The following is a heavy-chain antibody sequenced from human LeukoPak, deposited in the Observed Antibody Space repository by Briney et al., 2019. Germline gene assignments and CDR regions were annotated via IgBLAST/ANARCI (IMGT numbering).Heavy chain of an antibody. CDR2: IIPVFGTA. V-gene: IGHV1-69*01. Sequence: SVTVSCKASGGTFSSYAISWVRQAPGQGLEWMGGIIPVFGTANYAQKFQGRVTITADESTSTAYMELSSLRSEDTAVYYCARDRVVGLGIDNAFDIWGHGTMVTVSS. J-gene: IGHJ3*02. CDR1: GGTFSSYA. CDR3: ARDRVVGLGIDNAFDI. D-gene: IGHD2-15*01.